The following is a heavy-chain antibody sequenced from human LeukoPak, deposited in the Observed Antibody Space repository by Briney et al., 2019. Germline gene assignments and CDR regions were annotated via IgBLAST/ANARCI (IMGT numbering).Heavy chain of an antibody. CDR1: GYTFTSYA. J-gene: IGHJ4*02. CDR2: INAGNGNT. CDR3: ARDSGSGNNDY. D-gene: IGHD1-26*01. V-gene: IGHV1-3*01. Sequence: ASVKVSCKASGYTFTSYAMHWVRQAPGQRLEWMGWINAGNGNTKYSQNFQGRVTFISNTSATTAFMELSSLRPEDAAVYYCARDSGSGNNDYWGQGTLVTVSS.